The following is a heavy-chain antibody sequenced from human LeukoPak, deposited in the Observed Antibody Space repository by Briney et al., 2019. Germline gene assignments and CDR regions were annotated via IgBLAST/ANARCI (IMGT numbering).Heavy chain of an antibody. J-gene: IGHJ3*02. CDR2: IYYSGST. CDR1: GGSIRSSYYY. CDR3: ARLTSADAFDI. V-gene: IGHV4-61*05. Sequence: SETLSLTCTVSGGSIRSSYYYWGWIRQPPGKGLEWIGYIYYSGSTNYNPSLKSRVTISVDTSKNQFSLKLSSVTAADTAVYYCARLTSADAFDIWGQGTMVTVSS. D-gene: IGHD3-16*01.